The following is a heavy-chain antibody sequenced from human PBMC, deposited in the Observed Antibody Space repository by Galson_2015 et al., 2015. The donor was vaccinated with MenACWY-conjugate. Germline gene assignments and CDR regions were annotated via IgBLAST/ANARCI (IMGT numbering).Heavy chain of an antibody. CDR1: GFTFSSYA. J-gene: IGHJ4*02. CDR2: ISHTGGST. Sequence: SLRLSCAASGFTFSSYAMNWVRQAPGKGLEWVSRISHTGGSTYYADSVKGRFTISRDKSKNTLYLQMNSLRAEDTAVYYCAKDGRTDWEEGDCWGQGTQGTVSS. D-gene: IGHD3-9*01. V-gene: IGHV3-23*01. CDR3: AKDGRTDWEEGDC.